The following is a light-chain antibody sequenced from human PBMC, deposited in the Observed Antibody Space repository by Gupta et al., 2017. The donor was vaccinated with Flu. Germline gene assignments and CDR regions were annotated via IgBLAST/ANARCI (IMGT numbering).Light chain of an antibody. J-gene: IGKJ1*01. V-gene: IGKV3-11*01. CDR3: HQRSTLGT. CDR1: QSINNY. Sequence: EPVLTQSPGTLSLSPGERATLSCRASQSINNYIEWYQQKPGQAPRLIIYDASNRAVGTPTWFSGSGYKKDFTHTSSRREYEDSAFYYGHQRSTLGTFGQGTKVEIK. CDR2: DAS.